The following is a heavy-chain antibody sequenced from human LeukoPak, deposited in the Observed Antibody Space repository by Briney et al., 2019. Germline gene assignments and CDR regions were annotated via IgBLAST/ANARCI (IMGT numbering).Heavy chain of an antibody. V-gene: IGHV4-38-2*02. CDR3: AREGQWKIIRALDY. J-gene: IGHJ4*02. CDR1: GYSISSGSF. CDR2: IYHSGTT. Sequence: SETLSLTCAVSGYSISSGSFWGRIRQPPGKGLEWIGTIYHSGTTYYNPSLKSRVIISVDTSKNQFSLRLRSVTAADTAVYYCAREGQWKIIRALDYWGQGTLVTVSS. D-gene: IGHD6-19*01.